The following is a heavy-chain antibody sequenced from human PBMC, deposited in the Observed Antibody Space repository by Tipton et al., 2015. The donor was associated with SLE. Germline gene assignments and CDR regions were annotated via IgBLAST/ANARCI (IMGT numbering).Heavy chain of an antibody. J-gene: IGHJ3*02. CDR2: IWDDGGNK. CDR1: GFTFSSYG. CDR3: ARDTRGQHAYGAFDI. V-gene: IGHV3-33*01. D-gene: IGHD4-17*01. Sequence: SLRLSCAASGFTFSSYGMHWVRQAPGKGLEWVAVIWDDGGNKYYADSVKGRFTISRDNSKNTLYLQMNSLGAEDTAVYYCARDTRGQHAYGAFDIWGQGTIVTVSS.